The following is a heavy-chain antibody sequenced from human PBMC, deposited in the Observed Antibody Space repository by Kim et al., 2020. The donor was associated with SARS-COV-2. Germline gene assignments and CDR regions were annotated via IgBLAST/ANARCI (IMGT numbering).Heavy chain of an antibody. CDR1: GFSFGANW. CDR2: IKEDGSEK. V-gene: IGHV3-7*01. Sequence: GGSLRLSCAASGFSFGANWMSWVRQAPGKGLEWVANIKEDGSEKYYVDSVKGRFAVSRDNAENSLYLQMNSVRVEDTAVYYCGVTPRRTAFDYWGQGTLVTVSS. CDR3: GVTPRRTAFDY. J-gene: IGHJ4*02. D-gene: IGHD1-1*01.